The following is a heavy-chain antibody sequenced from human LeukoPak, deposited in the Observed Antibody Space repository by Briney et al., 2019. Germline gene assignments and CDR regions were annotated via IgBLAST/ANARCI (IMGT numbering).Heavy chain of an antibody. CDR1: GFTFSSYS. D-gene: IGHD3-9*01. V-gene: IGHV3-21*01. CDR2: ISSSSSYI. CDR3: ARVMSRRSGWSYDILTGYNQMNYYYGMDV. J-gene: IGHJ6*02. Sequence: GGSLRLSCAASGFTFSSYSMHWVRQAPGKGLEWVSSISSSSSYIYYADSVKGRFTISRDNAKNSLYLQMNSLRAEDTAVYYCARVMSRRSGWSYDILTGYNQMNYYYGMDVWGQGTTVTVSS.